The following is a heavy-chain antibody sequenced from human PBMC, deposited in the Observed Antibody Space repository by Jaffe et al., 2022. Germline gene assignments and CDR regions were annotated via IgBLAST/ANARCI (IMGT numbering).Heavy chain of an antibody. J-gene: IGHJ6*03. Sequence: QVQLVQSGAEVKKPGASVKVSCKASGYTFTGYYMHWVRQAPGQGLEWMGRINPNSGGTNYAQKFQGRVTMTRDTSISTAYMELSRLRSDDTAVYYCARDRGYCSGGSCYYYYYYMDVWGKGTTVTVSS. D-gene: IGHD2-15*01. CDR3: ARDRGYCSGGSCYYYYYYMDV. CDR2: INPNSGGT. CDR1: GYTFTGYY. V-gene: IGHV1-2*06.